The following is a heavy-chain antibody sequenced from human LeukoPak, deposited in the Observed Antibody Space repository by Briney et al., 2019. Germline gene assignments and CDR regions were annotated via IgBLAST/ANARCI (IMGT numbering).Heavy chain of an antibody. Sequence: ASVEVSCKASGYTFTGYYMHWVRQAPGQGLEWMGWINPNSGGTNYAQKFQGRVTMTRDTSISTAYMELSRLRSDDTAVYYCARDRNEQSIAARLGNSGSSTNYYYYYMDVWGKGTTVTVSS. D-gene: IGHD6-6*01. CDR3: ARDRNEQSIAARLGNSGSSTNYYYYYMDV. CDR2: INPNSGGT. V-gene: IGHV1-2*02. J-gene: IGHJ6*03. CDR1: GYTFTGYY.